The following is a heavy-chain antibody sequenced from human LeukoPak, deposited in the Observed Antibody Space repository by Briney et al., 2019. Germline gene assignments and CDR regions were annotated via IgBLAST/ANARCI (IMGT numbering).Heavy chain of an antibody. V-gene: IGHV1-2*02. CDR2: INPNSGGT. Sequence: ASVKVSFKASGYTFTVYYMHWVRQAPGQGLEWMGWINPNSGGTNYAQKFQGRVTMTRDTSISTAYMELSRLRSDDTAVYYCARGITMIVVVIIPDAFDIWGQGTMVTVSS. CDR1: GYTFTVYY. CDR3: ARGITMIVVVIIPDAFDI. D-gene: IGHD3-22*01. J-gene: IGHJ3*02.